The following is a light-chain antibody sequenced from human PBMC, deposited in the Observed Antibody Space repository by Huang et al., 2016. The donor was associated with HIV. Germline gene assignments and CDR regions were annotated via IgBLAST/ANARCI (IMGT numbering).Light chain of an antibody. J-gene: IGKJ4*01. CDR3: QQGYSALGFT. V-gene: IGKV1-39*01. CDR2: VAS. Sequence: DIQMSQYPSALSASVGDRVTIAGRASQSIGNYLNWYQQKPGKAPRILIHVASNLQSGGLARFSSSGGGTDCARTIGSLQAEEFATYYCQQGYSALGFTFGGGTRVEIK. CDR1: QSIGNY.